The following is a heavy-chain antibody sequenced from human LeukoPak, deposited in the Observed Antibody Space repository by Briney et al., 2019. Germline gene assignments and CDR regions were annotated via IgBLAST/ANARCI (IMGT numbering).Heavy chain of an antibody. Sequence: GGSLRLSCTASGFTFSNFGMHWVRQAPGKGLEWVALISYRGSNKYYADSVKGRFTISRDNSKNTLYLQMNSLRTEDTAVYYCAKDNWGIDFWGQGALVTVSS. J-gene: IGHJ4*02. CDR1: GFTFSNFG. V-gene: IGHV3-30*18. D-gene: IGHD3-16*01. CDR2: ISYRGSNK. CDR3: AKDNWGIDF.